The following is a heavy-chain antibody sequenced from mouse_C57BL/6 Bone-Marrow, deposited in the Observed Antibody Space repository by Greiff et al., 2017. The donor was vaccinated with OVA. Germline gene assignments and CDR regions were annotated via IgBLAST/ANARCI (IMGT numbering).Heavy chain of an antibody. V-gene: IGHV14-4*01. CDR1: GFNLKDDY. J-gene: IGHJ2*01. CDR3: TTGDGYTGY. CDR2: IDPENGDT. Sequence: VQLQQSGAELVRPGASVKLSCTASGFNLKDDYMHWVKQRPEQGLEWIGWIDPENGDTEYASKFQGKATITADTSSNTAYLQLSSLTSEDTAVYYCTTGDGYTGYWGQGTTLTVSS. D-gene: IGHD2-3*01.